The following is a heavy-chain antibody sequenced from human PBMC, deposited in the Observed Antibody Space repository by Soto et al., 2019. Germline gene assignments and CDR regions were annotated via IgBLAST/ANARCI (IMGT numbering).Heavy chain of an antibody. CDR3: ARGTIAARHHFPPCTEG. Sequence: ASVKLSCKASGYTFTSYGISWVRQAPGEGLEWMGWISAYNGNTNYAQKLQGRVTMTTDTSTSTAYMELRSLRSDDTAVYYCARGTIAARHHFPPCTEGWRKGRQVTVSP. CDR1: GYTFTSYG. D-gene: IGHD6-6*01. CDR2: ISAYNGNT. V-gene: IGHV1-18*04. J-gene: IGHJ4*03.